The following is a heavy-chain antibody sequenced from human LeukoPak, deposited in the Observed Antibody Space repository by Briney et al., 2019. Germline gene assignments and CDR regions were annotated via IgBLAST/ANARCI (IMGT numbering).Heavy chain of an antibody. V-gene: IGHV3-23*01. CDR2: ISPSGDRT. Sequence: PSGGALRLSCAASGFTFGSYGMSWVRPAPGKGLEWVSFISPSGDRTSNADSVEGRFTISRDNPRDTLYLQMNSLRDEDTAGYYCAIMHGYYDGSGYWVQWGQGTLVTVSS. J-gene: IGHJ4*02. CDR3: AIMHGYYDGSGYWVQ. D-gene: IGHD3-22*01. CDR1: GFTFGSYG.